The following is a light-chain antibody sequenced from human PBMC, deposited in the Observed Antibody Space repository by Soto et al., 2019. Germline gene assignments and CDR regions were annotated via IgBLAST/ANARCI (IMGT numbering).Light chain of an antibody. V-gene: IGLV2-11*01. J-gene: IGLJ2*01. Sequence: QSALTQPHSVSGSPGQSVTISCTGTSSDVGGYSYVSWYQQHPGKAPELIIYDVTERPSGVPDRFSGSKSGNTASLTISGLQAEDEADYYCSSYTSSSTVVFGGGTKVTVL. CDR2: DVT. CDR3: SSYTSSSTVV. CDR1: SSDVGGYSY.